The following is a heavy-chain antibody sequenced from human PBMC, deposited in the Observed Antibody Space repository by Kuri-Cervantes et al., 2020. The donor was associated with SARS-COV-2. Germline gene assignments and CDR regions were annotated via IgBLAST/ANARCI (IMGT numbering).Heavy chain of an antibody. CDR2: IYTSGST. CDR3: ISSGYYNDAFDI. V-gene: IGHV4-61*09. CDR1: GGSISSGSYH. Sequence: LRLSCTVSGGSISSGSYHWSWIRQPAGKGLEWIGYIYTSGSTNYNPSLKSRVTISVDTSKNQFSLKLSSVTAADTAVYYCISSGYYNDAFDIWGQGTMVTVSS. J-gene: IGHJ3*02. D-gene: IGHD3-22*01.